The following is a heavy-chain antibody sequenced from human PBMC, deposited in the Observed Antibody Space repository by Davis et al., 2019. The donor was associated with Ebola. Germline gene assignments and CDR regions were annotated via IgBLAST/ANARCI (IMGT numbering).Heavy chain of an antibody. CDR1: GFSFGTYA. D-gene: IGHD6-13*01. V-gene: IGHV3-23*01. CDR2: ISGSGFST. J-gene: IGHJ4*02. CDR3: AKRPAAGDS. Sequence: PGGPLRLSCIASGFSFGTYAMSWVRQAPGKGLEWVSSISGSGFSTFYADSVKGRFTISRDNSKNTLYLQMNSLRAEDTALYYCAKRPAAGDSWGQGTLVTVSS.